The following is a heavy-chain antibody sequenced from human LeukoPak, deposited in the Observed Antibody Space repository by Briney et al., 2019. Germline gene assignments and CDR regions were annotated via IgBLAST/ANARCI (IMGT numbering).Heavy chain of an antibody. J-gene: IGHJ4*02. CDR1: GGSISSSSYY. D-gene: IGHD6-19*01. CDR2: IYYSGST. V-gene: IGHV4-39*07. CDR3: ARDSSGWYTFDY. Sequence: SETLSLTCTVSGGSISSSSYYWGWIRQPPGKGLEWIGSIYYSGSTYYNPSLKSRVTISVDTSKNQFSLKLSSVTAADTAVYYCARDSSGWYTFDYWGQGTLVTVSS.